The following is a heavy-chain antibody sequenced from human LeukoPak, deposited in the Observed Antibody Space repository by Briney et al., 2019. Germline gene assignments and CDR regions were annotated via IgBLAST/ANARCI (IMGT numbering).Heavy chain of an antibody. D-gene: IGHD5-24*01. CDR3: ARASPSRRDGYNLDY. CDR1: GYTFTSYY. CDR2: INPSGGST. Sequence: ASVKVSCKASGYTFTSYYMHWVRQAPGQGLEWMGIINPSGGSTSYAQKFQGRVTMTRDTSTSTVYMELSSLRPEDTAVYYCARASPSRRDGYNLDYWGQGTLVTVSS. V-gene: IGHV1-46*01. J-gene: IGHJ4*02.